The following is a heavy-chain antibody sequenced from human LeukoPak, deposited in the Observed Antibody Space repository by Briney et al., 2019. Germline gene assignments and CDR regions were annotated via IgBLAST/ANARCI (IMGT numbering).Heavy chain of an antibody. J-gene: IGHJ6*02. CDR3: GKDLVGGGSGHHETYRYYYYGMDV. V-gene: IGHV3-23*01. CDR1: GFTFSSYA. Sequence: GGSLRLSCAASGFTFSSYAMSWVRQAPGKGLEWVSAISGSGGSTYYADSVKGRFTISRDNSKNTLYLQMNSLRAEDTAVYYCGKDLVGGGSGHHETYRYYYYGMDVWGQGTTVTVSS. D-gene: IGHD6-19*01. CDR2: ISGSGGST.